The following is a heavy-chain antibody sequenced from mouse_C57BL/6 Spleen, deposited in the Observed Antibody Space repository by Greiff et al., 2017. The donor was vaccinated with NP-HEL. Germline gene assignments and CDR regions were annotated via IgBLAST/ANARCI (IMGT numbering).Heavy chain of an antibody. V-gene: IGHV2-6-1*01. CDR1: GFSLTSYG. D-gene: IGHD2-3*01. J-gene: IGHJ3*01. CDR2: IWSDGST. Sequence: VKVVESGPGLVAPSQSLSITCTVSGFSLTSYGVHWVRQPPGKGLEWLVVIWSDGSTTYNSALKSRLSISKDNSKSQVFLKMNSLQTDDTAMYYCARHEDDGYYAWFAYWGQGTLVTVSA. CDR3: ARHEDDGYYAWFAY.